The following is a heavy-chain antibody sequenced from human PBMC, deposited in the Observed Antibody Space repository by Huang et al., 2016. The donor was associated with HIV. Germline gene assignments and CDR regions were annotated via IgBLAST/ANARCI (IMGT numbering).Heavy chain of an antibody. V-gene: IGHV4-39*01. D-gene: IGHD2-21*02. Sequence: QLQLQESGPGLVKPSETLSLTCTVSGVSISNSRYYWGWIRQPPGKGLEYIGSRYYSGSTYYNPSLKSRSTMSIDASKNQCSLTLNSVTAADTAVYYCSRQDEKGYCAGDCSNHYYFGLDVWGHGTTVTVS. CDR3: SRQDEKGYCAGDCSNHYYFGLDV. CDR1: GVSISNSRYY. J-gene: IGHJ6*02. CDR2: RYYSGST.